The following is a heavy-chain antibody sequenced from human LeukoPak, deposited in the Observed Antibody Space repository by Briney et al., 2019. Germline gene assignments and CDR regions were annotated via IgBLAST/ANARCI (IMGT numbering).Heavy chain of an antibody. CDR3: NLYYYDSSGYSYYFDY. CDR2: INPNSGGT. J-gene: IGHJ4*02. Sequence: ASVKVSCKASGYTFTGYYMHWVRQAPGQGLEWMGRINPNSGGTNYAQKFQGRVTMTRDTSISTAYMELSRLRSDDTAVYYCNLYYYDSSGYSYYFDYWGQGTLVTVSS. CDR1: GYTFTGYY. V-gene: IGHV1-2*06. D-gene: IGHD3-22*01.